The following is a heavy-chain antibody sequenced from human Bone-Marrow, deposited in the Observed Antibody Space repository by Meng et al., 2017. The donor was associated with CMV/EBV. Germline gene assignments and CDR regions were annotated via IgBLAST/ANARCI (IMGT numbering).Heavy chain of an antibody. D-gene: IGHD3-3*01. CDR2: IIPILDIT. CDR3: ARAVEWLLEDYYYYGMDV. J-gene: IGHJ6*02. V-gene: IGHV1-69*10. CDR1: GGTFSNYA. Sequence: SVKVSCKPSGGTFSNYAVSWVQQAPGQGLEWMGGIIPILDITNYAQKFQGRVTITADKSTNAVYMALSSLRSDDTAVYYCARAVEWLLEDYYYYGMDVWGQGTTVTVSS.